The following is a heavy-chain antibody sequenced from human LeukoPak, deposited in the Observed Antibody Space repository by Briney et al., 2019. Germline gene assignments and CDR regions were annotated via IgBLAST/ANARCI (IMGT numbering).Heavy chain of an antibody. D-gene: IGHD6-19*01. V-gene: IGHV2-70*11. Sequence: SGPALVKPTQSLTLTCTFSGFSLSTSGMCVSWIRQPPGKALEWLARIDWDDDKYYSTSLKTRLTISKDTSKNQVVLTMTNMDPVDTATYYCARMLSGWTGSGFDPWGQGTLVTVSS. CDR2: IDWDDDK. J-gene: IGHJ5*02. CDR3: ARMLSGWTGSGFDP. CDR1: GFSLSTSGMC.